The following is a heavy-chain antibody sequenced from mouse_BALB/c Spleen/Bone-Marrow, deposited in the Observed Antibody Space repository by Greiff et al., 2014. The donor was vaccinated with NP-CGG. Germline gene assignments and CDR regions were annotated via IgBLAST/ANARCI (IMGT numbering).Heavy chain of an antibody. Sequence: EVKLVESGGGLVQPGGSLRLSCATSGFTFTDYYMSWVRQPPGKALEWLGSIRNKANGYTTEYSASVKGRFTISRDNSQSILYLQMNTLRAEDSATYYCARDRTTATLYWYFDVWGAGTTVTVSS. CDR1: GFTFTDYY. CDR3: ARDRTTATLYWYFDV. J-gene: IGHJ1*01. V-gene: IGHV7-3*02. CDR2: IRNKANGYTT. D-gene: IGHD1-2*01.